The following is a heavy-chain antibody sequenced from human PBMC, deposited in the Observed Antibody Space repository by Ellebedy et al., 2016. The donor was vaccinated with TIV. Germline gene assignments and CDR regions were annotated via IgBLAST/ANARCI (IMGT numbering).Heavy chain of an antibody. Sequence: AASVKVSCKASGGTFSKYAINWVRQAPGQGLEWMGGTLPIFGTANYAQKLQGRITIIADESTSTAYMELSSLRSEDTAVYYCAIDRAPERRNWYLDLWGRGTLVTVSS. V-gene: IGHV1-69*13. J-gene: IGHJ2*01. CDR2: TLPIFGTA. D-gene: IGHD1-1*01. CDR3: AIDRAPERRNWYLDL. CDR1: GGTFSKYA.